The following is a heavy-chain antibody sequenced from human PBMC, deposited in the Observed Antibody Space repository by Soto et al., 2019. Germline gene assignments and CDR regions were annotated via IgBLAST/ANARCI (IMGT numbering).Heavy chain of an antibody. CDR2: ICDYNGNT. V-gene: IGHV1-18*01. D-gene: IGHD3-10*01. Sequence: QVQLVQSGAEVKRAGASVKVSCKASGYTFSSYGLSWVRQAPGQGLEWMGWICDYNGNTHYAQKFQGRVIMTTDTSTRTAYMELRSLRSDDTAVYFCAREGYYSGSGTYSPPRYYGMDVWGQGTTVTVSS. J-gene: IGHJ6*02. CDR1: GYTFSSYG. CDR3: AREGYYSGSGTYSPPRYYGMDV.